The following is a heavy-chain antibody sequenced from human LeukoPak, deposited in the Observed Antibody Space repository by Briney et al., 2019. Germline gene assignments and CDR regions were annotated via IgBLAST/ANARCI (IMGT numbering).Heavy chain of an antibody. V-gene: IGHV4-59*01. CDR3: ARVLPRTGYNPGLDL. Sequence: SGTLSLTCSVSGDSNKTYYWNWLRQRPGKGLEWIGFIHDSGTIDYNPSLKSRVSFLLDTSKNHIALRLRSVTAADTAVYFCARVLPRTGYNPGLDLWGQGILVTLSS. CDR2: IHDSGTI. D-gene: IGHD3/OR15-3a*01. J-gene: IGHJ5*02. CDR1: GDSNKTYY.